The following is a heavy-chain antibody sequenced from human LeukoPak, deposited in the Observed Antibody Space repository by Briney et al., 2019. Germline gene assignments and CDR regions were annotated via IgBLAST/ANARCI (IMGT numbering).Heavy chain of an antibody. CDR1: GGSFSGYY. J-gene: IGHJ4*02. CDR3: ARGYSSGWYVTILDY. CDR2: INHSGST. D-gene: IGHD6-19*01. V-gene: IGHV4-34*01. Sequence: SETLSLICAVYGGSFSGYYWSWIRQPPGKGLEWIGEINHSGSTNYNPSLKSRVTISVDTSKNQFSLKLSSVTAADTAVYYCARGYSSGWYVTILDYWGQGTLVTVSS.